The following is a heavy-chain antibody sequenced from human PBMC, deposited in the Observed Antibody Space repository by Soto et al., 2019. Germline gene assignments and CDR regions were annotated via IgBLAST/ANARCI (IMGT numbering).Heavy chain of an antibody. V-gene: IGHV4-59*01. CDR3: AREVLLWFGELPEHYFDY. J-gene: IGHJ4*02. D-gene: IGHD3-10*01. Sequence: SETLSLTCTVSGGSISSYYWSWIRQPPGKGLEWIGYIYYSGSTNYNPSLKSRVTISVDTSKNQFSLKLSSVTAADTAVYYCAREVLLWFGELPEHYFDYWGQGTLVTVSS. CDR2: IYYSGST. CDR1: GGSISSYY.